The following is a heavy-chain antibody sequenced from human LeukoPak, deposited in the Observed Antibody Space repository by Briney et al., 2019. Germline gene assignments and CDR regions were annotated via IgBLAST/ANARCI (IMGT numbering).Heavy chain of an antibody. D-gene: IGHD5-18*01. CDR3: ARGYSYGQRFDY. CDR2: INHSGST. J-gene: IGHJ4*02. Sequence: SETLSLTCAVYGGSFSGYYWSWIRLPPGKGLEWIGEINHSGSTNYNPSLKSRVTISVDTSRNQFSLKLSSVTAADTAVYYCARGYSYGQRFDYWGQGTLVTVSS. V-gene: IGHV4-34*01. CDR1: GGSFSGYY.